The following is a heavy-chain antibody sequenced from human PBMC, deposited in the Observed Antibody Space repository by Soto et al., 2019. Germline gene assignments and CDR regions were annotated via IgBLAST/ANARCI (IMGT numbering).Heavy chain of an antibody. D-gene: IGHD2-15*01. CDR1: GYTFTSYG. J-gene: IGHJ4*02. CDR2: ISAYNGNT. V-gene: IGHV1-18*01. CDR3: ARDLWVAASFEYHAY. Sequence: QVQLVQSGAEVKKPGASVKVSCKASGYTFTSYGISWVRQAPGQGLEWMGWISAYNGNTNYAQTLQGRVTMTTETSTSTAYRELRSLRSAETAVYYCARDLWVAASFEYHAYWGQGTLVTVSS.